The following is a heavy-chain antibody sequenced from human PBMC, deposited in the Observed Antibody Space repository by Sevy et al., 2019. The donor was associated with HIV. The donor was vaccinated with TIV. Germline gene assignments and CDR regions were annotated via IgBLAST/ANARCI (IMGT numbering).Heavy chain of an antibody. Sequence: GGYLRLSCAASGFTFDDYAMHWVRQAPGKGLEWVSGISWNSGSIGYADSVKGRFTISRDNAKNSLYLQMNSLRAEDTALYYCAKGNDILTGRGYDAFDIWGQGTMVTVSS. CDR1: GFTFDDYA. V-gene: IGHV3-9*01. J-gene: IGHJ3*02. CDR3: AKGNDILTGRGYDAFDI. CDR2: ISWNSGSI. D-gene: IGHD3-9*01.